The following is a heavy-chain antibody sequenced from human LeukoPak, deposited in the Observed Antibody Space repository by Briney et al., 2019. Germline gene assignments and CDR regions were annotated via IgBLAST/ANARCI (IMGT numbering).Heavy chain of an antibody. CDR1: GYTFTSYD. CDR2: MNPNSVRT. J-gene: IGHJ4*02. V-gene: IGHV1-8*01. CDR3: ARGRYRSDY. D-gene: IGHD1-26*01. Sequence: GASVKVSCKTSGYTFTSYDTNWVRQATGQGLEWMGWMNPNSVRTGLAQKFQGRVTMTRNTSINTGYMELTSLRSEDTAVYYCARGRYRSDYWCQGTLVTVSS.